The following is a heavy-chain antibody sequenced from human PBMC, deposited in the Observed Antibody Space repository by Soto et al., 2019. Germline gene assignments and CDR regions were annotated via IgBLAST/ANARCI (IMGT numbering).Heavy chain of an antibody. V-gene: IGHV3-23*01. D-gene: IGHD3-10*01. Sequence: EVQLLESGGDLVQPGGPLGLSGVASGFTFGGLALAGSRQAPGEGLEGVSTITDTGGDTKYADSVRGRFTMSRDNSKKTLYLQMNSLRVEDSALYYCARGSTDSYPGSRIFDFWGRGTLVTVSS. J-gene: IGHJ4*02. CDR3: ARGSTDSYPGSRIFDF. CDR2: ITDTGGDT. CDR1: GFTFGGLA.